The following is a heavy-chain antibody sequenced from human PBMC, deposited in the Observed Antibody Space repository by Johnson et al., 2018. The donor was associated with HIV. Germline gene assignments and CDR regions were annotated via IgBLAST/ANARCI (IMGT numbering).Heavy chain of an antibody. CDR1: GLTFSDYD. CDR3: ARVRRSGTYYVDAFDI. CDR2: ISSSGSTI. V-gene: IGHV3-11*04. J-gene: IGHJ3*02. Sequence: HVQLVESGGGLVKPGGSLRLSCAASGLTFSDYDMSWIRQAPGKGLEWVSYISSSGSTIYYADSVEGRFTISRDNAKNSLYLQMNSLRAEDTAVYYCARVRRSGTYYVDAFDIWGQGTMVTVSS. D-gene: IGHD1-26*01.